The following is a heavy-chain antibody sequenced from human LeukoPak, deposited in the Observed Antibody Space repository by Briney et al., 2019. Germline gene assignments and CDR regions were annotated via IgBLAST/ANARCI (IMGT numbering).Heavy chain of an antibody. V-gene: IGHV3-48*01. CDR3: ARPSVVLWFGELLSLGAFDI. CDR1: GFTFSSYS. J-gene: IGHJ3*02. CDR2: ISSSSSTI. Sequence: GGSLRLSCAASGFTFSSYSMNWVRQAPGKGLEWVSYISSSSSTIYYADSVKGRFTISRNNAKNSLYLQMNSLRAEDTAVYYCARPSVVLWFGELLSLGAFDIWGQGTMVTVSS. D-gene: IGHD3-10*01.